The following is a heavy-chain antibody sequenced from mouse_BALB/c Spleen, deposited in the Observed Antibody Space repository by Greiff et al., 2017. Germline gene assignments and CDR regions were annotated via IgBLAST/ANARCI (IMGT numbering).Heavy chain of an antibody. D-gene: IGHD2-14*01. CDR1: GFSLTSYG. CDR2: IWSGGST. J-gene: IGHJ3*01. V-gene: IGHV2-2*02. Sequence: VQGVESGPGLVQPSQSLSITCTVSGFSLTSYGVHWVRQSPGKGLEWLGVIWSGGSTDYNAAFISRLSISKDNAKSQVFFKMNSLQANDTAIYYCARRDRYDWFAYWGQGTLVTVSA. CDR3: ARRDRYDWFAY.